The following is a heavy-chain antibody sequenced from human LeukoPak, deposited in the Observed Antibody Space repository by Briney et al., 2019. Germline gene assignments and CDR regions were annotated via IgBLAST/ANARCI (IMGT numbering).Heavy chain of an antibody. Sequence: GGSLRLSCAASGFTFISYGAHWVRQAPGMGLEWVAFIRYDGSNKYYADSVKGRFTISIDNSKNTLYLQMNSLRAEDTAVYYCAKGIGRQWLVPHWFDPWGRGTLVTVSS. CDR3: AKGIGRQWLVPHWFDP. CDR1: GFTFISYG. CDR2: IRYDGSNK. V-gene: IGHV3-30*02. D-gene: IGHD6-19*01. J-gene: IGHJ5*02.